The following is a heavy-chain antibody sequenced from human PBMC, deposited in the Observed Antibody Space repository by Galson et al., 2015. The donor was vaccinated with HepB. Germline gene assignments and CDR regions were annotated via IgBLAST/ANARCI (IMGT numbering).Heavy chain of an antibody. CDR3: ARTNGYSYGLPVNWFDP. V-gene: IGHV1-69*04. CDR1: GGTFSSYA. J-gene: IGHJ5*02. Sequence: SVKVSCKASGGTFSSYAISWVRQAPGQGLEWMGRIIPILGIANYAQKFQGRVTITADKSTSTAYMELSSLRSEDTAVYYCARTNGYSYGLPVNWFDPWGQGTLVTVSS. D-gene: IGHD5-18*01. CDR2: IIPILGIA.